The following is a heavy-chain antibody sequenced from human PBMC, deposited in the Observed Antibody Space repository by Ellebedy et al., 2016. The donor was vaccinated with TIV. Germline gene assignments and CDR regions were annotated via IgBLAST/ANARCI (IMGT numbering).Heavy chain of an antibody. Sequence: PGGSLRLSCAASGFSFSHYAMHWVRQAPGEGLEWLALVSSDGSIEYFADSVKGRLTISRDNGKNTLYLEMNSLSTDDTAVYYCAREEYAYEIGALDFWGQGTMVTVSS. CDR3: AREEYAYEIGALDF. CDR1: GFSFSHYA. J-gene: IGHJ3*01. V-gene: IGHV3-30-3*01. CDR2: VSSDGSIE. D-gene: IGHD3-16*01.